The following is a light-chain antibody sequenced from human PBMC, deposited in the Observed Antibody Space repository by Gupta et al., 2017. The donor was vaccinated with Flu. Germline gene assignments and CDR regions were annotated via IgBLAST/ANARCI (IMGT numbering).Light chain of an antibody. J-gene: IGKJ2*02. Sequence: IVLTQSPGTLSLSPGERATLSCRASQSVSTSYLAWYQQKPGLAPRLLMYATSTRATDIPDRFSGSGSGTDFTLTISRREPEDFAVYYCQHYGSSSCIFGQGT. CDR2: ATS. CDR3: QHYGSSSCI. V-gene: IGKV3-20*01. CDR1: QSVSTSY.